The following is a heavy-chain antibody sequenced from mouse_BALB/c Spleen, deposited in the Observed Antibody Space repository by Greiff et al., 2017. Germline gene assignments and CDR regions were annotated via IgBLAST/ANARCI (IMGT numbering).Heavy chain of an antibody. V-gene: IGHV14-1*02. D-gene: IGHD1-1*01. Sequence: EVQLQQSGAELVRPGALVKLSCKASGFNIKDYYMHWVKQRPEQGLEWIGWIDPENGNTIYDPKFQGKASITADTSSNTAYLQLSSLTSEDTAVYYCARDYYGSSLCFDYWGQGTTLTVSS. J-gene: IGHJ2*01. CDR3: ARDYYGSSLCFDY. CDR2: IDPENGNT. CDR1: GFNIKDYY.